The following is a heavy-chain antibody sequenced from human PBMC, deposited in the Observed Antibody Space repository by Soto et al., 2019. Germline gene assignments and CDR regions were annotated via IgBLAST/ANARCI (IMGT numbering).Heavy chain of an antibody. D-gene: IGHD6-13*01. J-gene: IGHJ2*01. CDR1: GYTFTSYA. V-gene: IGHV1-3*01. CDR2: INAGNGNT. CDR3: ARPSGGYSSSWDGWYFDL. Sequence: QVQLVQSGAEVKKPGASVKVSCKASGYTFTSYAMHWVRQAPGQRLEWMGWINAGNGNTKYSQKFQGRVTITRDTSASTAYMELSSLRSEDTAVYYCARPSGGYSSSWDGWYFDLWGRGTLVTVSS.